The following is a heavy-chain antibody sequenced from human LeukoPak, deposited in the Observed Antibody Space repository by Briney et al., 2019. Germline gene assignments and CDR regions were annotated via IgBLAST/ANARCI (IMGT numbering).Heavy chain of an antibody. D-gene: IGHD6-13*01. CDR1: GDSMSTYY. CDR2: IYYSGTT. V-gene: IGHV4-59*01. CDR3: GRGAAVGDP. J-gene: IGHJ5*02. Sequence: SEPLSLICTVCGDSMSTYYWSWLRQPTGEGLEWIGYIYYSGTTNYNPSLKSRVTISVDTSKNQFSLKLTSVTAADTAIYYCGRGAAVGDPWGQGTLVTVSS.